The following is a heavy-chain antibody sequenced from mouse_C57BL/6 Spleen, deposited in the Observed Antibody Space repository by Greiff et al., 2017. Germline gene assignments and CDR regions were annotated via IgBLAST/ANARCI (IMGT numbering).Heavy chain of an antibody. CDR1: GFSLTSYG. J-gene: IGHJ3*01. D-gene: IGHD2-3*01. Sequence: VTLQVSVPGLVAPSQSLSITCTVSGFSLTSYGVDWVRQPPRKGLVWLGVIWGSGNTNYNSALMSRLSISQGNSESQVFLKMNNLQTDDTARYYCAKHDGYPVAYWDQGTLVNVSA. V-gene: IGHV2-9*01. CDR3: AKHDGYPVAY. CDR2: IWGSGNT.